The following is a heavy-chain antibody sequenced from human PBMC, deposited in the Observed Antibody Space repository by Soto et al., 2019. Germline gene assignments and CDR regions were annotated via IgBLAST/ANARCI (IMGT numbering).Heavy chain of an antibody. CDR2: IYYSGST. CDR1: GGSVSSGSYY. Sequence: SETLSLTCTVSGGSVSSGSYYWSWIRQPPGKGLEWIGYIYYSGSTNYNPSLKSRVTISVDTSKNQFSLKLSSVTAADTAVYYCARGDLSYYDSSGYYPPYFDYWGQGTLVTVSS. V-gene: IGHV4-61*01. J-gene: IGHJ4*02. CDR3: ARGDLSYYDSSGYYPPYFDY. D-gene: IGHD3-22*01.